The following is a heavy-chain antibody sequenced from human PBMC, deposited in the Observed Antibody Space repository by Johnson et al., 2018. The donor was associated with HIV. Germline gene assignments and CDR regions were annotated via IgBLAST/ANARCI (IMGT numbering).Heavy chain of an antibody. J-gene: IGHJ3*02. CDR1: GFTVSSNY. CDR2: IRYDGSNK. V-gene: IGHV3-30*02. CDR3: AKDKDAFDI. Sequence: VQLVESGGGLIQPGGSLRLSCAASGFTVSSNYMSWVRQAPGKGLEWVAFIRYDGSNKYYADSVKGRFTISRDNSKNTLYLQMNSLRAEDTAVYYCAKDKDAFDIWGQGTMVTVSS.